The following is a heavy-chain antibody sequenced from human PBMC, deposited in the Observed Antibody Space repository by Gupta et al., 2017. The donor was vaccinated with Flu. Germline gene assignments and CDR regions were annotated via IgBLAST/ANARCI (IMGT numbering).Heavy chain of an antibody. CDR3: AKQPQFVYSSGYLYYFDY. CDR1: GFTFSSYA. Sequence: EVQLLESGGGLVQPGGSLRLSCAASGFTFSSYAMSWVRQAPGKGLEWVSAISGSGGSTYYADSVKGRFTISRDNSKNTLYLQMNSLRAEDTAVYYCAKQPQFVYSSGYLYYFDYWGQGTLVTVSS. D-gene: IGHD3-22*01. J-gene: IGHJ4*02. V-gene: IGHV3-23*01. CDR2: ISGSGGST.